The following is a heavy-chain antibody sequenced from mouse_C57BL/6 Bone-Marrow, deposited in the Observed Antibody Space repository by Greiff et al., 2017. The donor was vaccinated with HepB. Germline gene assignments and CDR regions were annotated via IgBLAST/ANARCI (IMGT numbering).Heavy chain of an antibody. J-gene: IGHJ4*01. CDR1: GYSITSGYY. CDR2: ISYDGSN. CDR3: ARDSPDLRAMDY. Sequence: ESGPGLVKPSQSLSLTCSVTGYSITSGYYWNWIRQFPGNKLEWMGYISYDGSNNYNPSLKNRISITRDTSKNQFFLKLNSVTTEDTATYYCARDSPDLRAMDYWGQGTSVTVSS. V-gene: IGHV3-6*01.